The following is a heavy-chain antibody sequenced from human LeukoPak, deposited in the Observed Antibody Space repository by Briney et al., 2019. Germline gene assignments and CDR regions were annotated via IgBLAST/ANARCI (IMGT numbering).Heavy chain of an antibody. J-gene: IGHJ4*02. CDR2: INHSGST. CDR1: GGSFSGYY. CDR3: ASKINCSGGSCYFDY. V-gene: IGHV4-34*01. D-gene: IGHD2-15*01. Sequence: KPSETLSLTCAAYGGSFSGYYWSWIRQPPGKGLEWIGEINHSGSTNYNPSLKSRVTISVDTSKNQFSLKLSSVTAADTAVYYCASKINCSGGSCYFDYWGQGTLVTVSS.